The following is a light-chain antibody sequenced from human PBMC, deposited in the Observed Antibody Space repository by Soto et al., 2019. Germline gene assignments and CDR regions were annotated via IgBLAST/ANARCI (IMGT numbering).Light chain of an antibody. CDR1: QSISNW. CDR2: GAS. J-gene: IGKJ4*01. V-gene: IGKV1-5*01. Sequence: DIHMTQSQSTLPAAVVDRVTITCRASQSISNWLAWYQQKPGKAPKLLISGASSLESGVPSRFSGSGSGTEFTLTISSLQPDDFATYYCQQYNSYSPLTFGGGTKVDIK. CDR3: QQYNSYSPLT.